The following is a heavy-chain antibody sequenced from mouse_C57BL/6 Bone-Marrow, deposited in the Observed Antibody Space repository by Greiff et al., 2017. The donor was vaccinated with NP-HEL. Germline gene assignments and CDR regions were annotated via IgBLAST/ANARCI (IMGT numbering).Heavy chain of an antibody. CDR3: ARGTTVPHFDY. CDR1: GYSITSGYY. J-gene: IGHJ2*01. Sequence: EVKLVESGPGLVKPSQSLSLTCSVTGYSITSGYYWNWIRQFPGNKLEWMGYISYDGSNNYNPSLKNRISITRDTSKNQFFLKLNSVTTEDTATYYCARGTTVPHFDYWGQGTTLTVSS. CDR2: ISYDGSN. D-gene: IGHD1-1*01. V-gene: IGHV3-6*01.